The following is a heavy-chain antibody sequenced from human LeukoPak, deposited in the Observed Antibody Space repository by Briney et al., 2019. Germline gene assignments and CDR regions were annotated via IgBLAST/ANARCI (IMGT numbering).Heavy chain of an antibody. Sequence: ASVKVSCKASGYTFTCYDINWVRQATGQGLEWMGWLNPTSGNTGCAQKFQGRVTMTRNTSISTAYMELSSLRSEDTAVYYCARGSPGGYCSGGSCPFFDSWGQGTLVTVSS. CDR2: LNPTSGNT. V-gene: IGHV1-8*01. CDR1: GYTFTCYD. CDR3: ARGSPGGYCSGGSCPFFDS. J-gene: IGHJ4*02. D-gene: IGHD2-15*01.